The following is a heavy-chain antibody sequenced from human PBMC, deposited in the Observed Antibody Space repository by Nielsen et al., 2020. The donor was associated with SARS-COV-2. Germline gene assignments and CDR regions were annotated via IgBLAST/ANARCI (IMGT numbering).Heavy chain of an antibody. J-gene: IGHJ4*02. V-gene: IGHV3-30*18. Sequence: GSLRLSCAASGFTFSSYVMHWVRQAPGKGLEWVARISYDGSNEYYADSVKGRFTISRDNSKSTLYLQMNSLRPEDTAVYYCAKDADYLWGTYRYKYYFDYWGQGTLVTVSS. CDR2: ISYDGSNE. CDR3: AKDADYLWGTYRYKYYFDY. D-gene: IGHD3-16*02. CDR1: GFTFSSYV.